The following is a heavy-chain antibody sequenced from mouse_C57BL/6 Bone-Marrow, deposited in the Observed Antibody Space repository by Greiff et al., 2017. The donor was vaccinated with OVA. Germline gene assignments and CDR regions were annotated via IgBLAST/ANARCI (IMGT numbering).Heavy chain of an antibody. CDR3: TNRGGIYYDYVNAMDY. Sequence: VQGVESGAELVRPGASVTLSCKASGYTFTDYEMHWVKQTPVHGLEWIGAIDPETGGTAYNQKFKGKAILTADKSSSTAYMELRSLTSEDSAVYYCTNRGGIYYDYVNAMDYWGQGTSVTVSS. CDR2: IDPETGGT. J-gene: IGHJ4*01. CDR1: GYTFTDYE. V-gene: IGHV1-15*01. D-gene: IGHD2-4*01.